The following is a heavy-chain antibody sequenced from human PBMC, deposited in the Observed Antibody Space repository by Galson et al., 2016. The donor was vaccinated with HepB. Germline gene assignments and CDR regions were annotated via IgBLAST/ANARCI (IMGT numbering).Heavy chain of an antibody. CDR2: INSDRSNA. CDR1: GFTFSNHY. J-gene: IGHJ4*02. V-gene: IGHV3-74*01. D-gene: IGHD4-17*01. CDR3: ARENGDYLFIDY. Sequence: SLRLSCAGSGFTFSNHYMHWVRQAPGKGLVWVSRINSDRSNANYADSVKGRFTISRDNARNTLYLHVNSPRAEDAAVYYCARENGDYLFIDYWGQGTLVTVSS.